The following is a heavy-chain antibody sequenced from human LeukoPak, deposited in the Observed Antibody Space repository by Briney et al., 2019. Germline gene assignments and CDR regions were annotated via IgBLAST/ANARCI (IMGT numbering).Heavy chain of an antibody. CDR3: ARDRYGDGFAFFDY. V-gene: IGHV1-2*02. J-gene: IGHJ4*02. D-gene: IGHD5-24*01. CDR2: INPKSGGA. CDR1: GYTFSDYF. Sequence: ASVKVSCKASGYTFSDYFMHWVRQAPGQGLEWVAWINPKSGGANSAQKFQGRVTMNRDTSISTGYMELSSLRSDDTAIYYCARDRYGDGFAFFDYWGQGTLVTVSS.